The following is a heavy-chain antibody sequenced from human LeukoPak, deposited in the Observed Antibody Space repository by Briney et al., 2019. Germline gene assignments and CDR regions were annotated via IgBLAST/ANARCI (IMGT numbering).Heavy chain of an antibody. V-gene: IGHV1-69*05. CDR2: IIPIFGTA. CDR1: GGTFSSYA. CDR3: AKSPVPRWFGELLAPDY. Sequence: GASVKVSCKASGGTFSSYAISWVRQAPGQGLEWMGRIIPIFGTANYAQKFQGRVTITTDESTSTAYMELSSLRPEDTAVYYCAKSPVPRWFGELLAPDYWGQGTLVTVSS. J-gene: IGHJ4*02. D-gene: IGHD3-10*01.